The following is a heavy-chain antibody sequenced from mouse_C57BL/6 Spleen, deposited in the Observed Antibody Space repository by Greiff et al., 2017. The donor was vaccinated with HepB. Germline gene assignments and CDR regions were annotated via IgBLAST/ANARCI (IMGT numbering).Heavy chain of an antibody. CDR2: INYDGSST. D-gene: IGHD1-1*02. CDR3: ARRNLWSFDY. V-gene: IGHV5-16*02. J-gene: IGHJ2*01. CDR1: GFTFSDYY. Sequence: EVKLLESEGGLVQPGSSMKLSCTASGFTFSDYYMAWVRQVPEKGLEWVANINYDGSSTYYLDSLKSRFIISRANAKNILYLQMSSLKSEDTATYYCARRNLWSFDYWGQGTTLTVSS.